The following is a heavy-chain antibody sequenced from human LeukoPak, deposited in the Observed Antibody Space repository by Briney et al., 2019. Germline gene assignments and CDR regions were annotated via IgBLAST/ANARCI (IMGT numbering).Heavy chain of an antibody. CDR3: ARASSQWFGELFRFDY. Sequence: GASVKVSCKASGYTFTSYAMHWVRQAPGQRLEWMGWINAGNGNTEYSQKFQGRVTITRDTSASTAYMELSSLRSEDTAVYYCARASSQWFGELFRFDYWGQGTLVTVSS. D-gene: IGHD3-10*01. CDR2: INAGNGNT. J-gene: IGHJ4*02. V-gene: IGHV1-3*01. CDR1: GYTFTSYA.